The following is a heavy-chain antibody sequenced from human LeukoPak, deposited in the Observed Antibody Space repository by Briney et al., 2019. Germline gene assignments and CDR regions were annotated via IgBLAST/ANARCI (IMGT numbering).Heavy chain of an antibody. Sequence: SETLSLTCTVSGGSISSYYWSWIRQPPGKGLEWIGYIYYSGSTNYNPSLKSRVTISVDTSKNQFSLKLSSVTAADTAVYYCARAGSVDYYGMDVWGQGTTVTVSS. CDR1: GGSISSYY. CDR3: ARAGSVDYYGMDV. V-gene: IGHV4-59*01. J-gene: IGHJ6*02. CDR2: IYYSGST.